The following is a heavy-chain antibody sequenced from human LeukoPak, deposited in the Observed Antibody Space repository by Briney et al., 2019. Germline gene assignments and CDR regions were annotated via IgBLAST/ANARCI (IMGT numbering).Heavy chain of an antibody. CDR3: ASRGLAAAGFDY. Sequence: PGGSLRLSCAGSGFTFSSYSMNWVRQAPGKGLEWVSSISSSSSYIYYADSVKGRFTISRDNAKNSLYLQMNSLRAEDTAVYYCASRGLAAAGFDYWGQGTLVTVSS. D-gene: IGHD6-13*01. CDR1: GFTFSSYS. CDR2: ISSSSSYI. V-gene: IGHV3-21*01. J-gene: IGHJ4*02.